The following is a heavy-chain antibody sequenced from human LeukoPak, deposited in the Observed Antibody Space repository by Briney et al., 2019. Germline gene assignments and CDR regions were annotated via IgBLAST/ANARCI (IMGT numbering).Heavy chain of an antibody. V-gene: IGHV1-69*04. CDR2: IIPILGIA. Sequence: ASVKVSCKASGGTFSSYAISWVRQAPGQGLGWMGRIIPILGIANYAQKFQGRVTITADKSTSTAYMELSSLRSEDTAVYYCARDLRYSCGSHGYYYGMDVWGQGTTVTVSS. CDR3: ARDLRYSCGSHGYYYGMDV. J-gene: IGHJ6*02. CDR1: GGTFSSYA. D-gene: IGHD5-18*01.